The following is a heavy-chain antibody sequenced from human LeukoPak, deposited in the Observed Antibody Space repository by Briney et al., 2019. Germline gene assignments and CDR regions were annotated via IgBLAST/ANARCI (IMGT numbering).Heavy chain of an antibody. D-gene: IGHD2-2*01. CDR2: INPNSGGT. J-gene: IGHJ5*02. Sequence: EASVKVSCKASGYTFTGYYMHWVRQAPGQGLEWMGWINPNSGGTNYAQKFQGRVTMTRDTSISTAYMELSRLRSDDTAVYYCARAGEDIVVVPEPNWFDPWGQGTLVTVSS. V-gene: IGHV1-2*02. CDR1: GYTFTGYY. CDR3: ARAGEDIVVVPEPNWFDP.